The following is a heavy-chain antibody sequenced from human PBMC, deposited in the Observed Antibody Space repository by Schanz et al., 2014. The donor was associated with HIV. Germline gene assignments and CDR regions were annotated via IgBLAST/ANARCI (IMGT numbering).Heavy chain of an antibody. Sequence: EVKLSESGGGLVQPGGSLRLSCVASGFTFSTYAMSWVRQAPGKGLEWVSGMRGRDDSTFYADSVKGRFTISRDNSKNTLYFQMNSLRAEDTAIYYCAKTSYGWYFDYWGQGTLVTVSS. D-gene: IGHD6-19*01. CDR2: MRGRDDST. J-gene: IGHJ4*02. CDR3: AKTSYGWYFDY. V-gene: IGHV3-23*01. CDR1: GFTFSTYA.